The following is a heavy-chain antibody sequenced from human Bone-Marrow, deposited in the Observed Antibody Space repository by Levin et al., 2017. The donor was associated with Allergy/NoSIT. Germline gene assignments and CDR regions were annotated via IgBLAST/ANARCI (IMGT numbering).Heavy chain of an antibody. CDR1: GGSFSGYY. D-gene: IGHD2-15*01. J-gene: IGHJ4*02. CDR2: INHSGST. V-gene: IGHV4-34*01. Sequence: GSLRLSCAVYGGSFSGYYWSWIRQPPGKGLEWIGEINHSGSTNYNPSLKSRVTISVDTSKNQFSLKLSSVTAADTAVYYCARGGGYCSGGSCYGVVYWGQGTLVTVSS. CDR3: ARGGGYCSGGSCYGVVY.